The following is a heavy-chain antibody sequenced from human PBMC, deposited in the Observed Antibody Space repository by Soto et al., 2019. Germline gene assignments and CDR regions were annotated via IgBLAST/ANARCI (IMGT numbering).Heavy chain of an antibody. D-gene: IGHD6-13*01. CDR1: GYRFTNYW. J-gene: IGHJ6*04. Sequence: GESLKISCKGSGYRFTNYWIAWVRQMPGKGLDWMGIIYPGDSNTRYSPSFQGQVTISADRSINTAYLQWGGLKASDTAMYYCARRAAEGYYYYGRDVWGKGTAVTVPS. CDR3: ARRAAEGYYYYGRDV. V-gene: IGHV5-51*01. CDR2: IYPGDSNT.